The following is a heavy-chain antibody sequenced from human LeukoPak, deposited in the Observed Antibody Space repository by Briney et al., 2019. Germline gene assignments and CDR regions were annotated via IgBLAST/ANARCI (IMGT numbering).Heavy chain of an antibody. CDR2: IKQDGSDK. V-gene: IGHV3-7*01. CDR1: GFTFSSYW. D-gene: IGHD2-2*01. J-gene: IGHJ4*02. CDR3: AKASGQEGYCSSTSCHYTFDY. Sequence: GGSLRLSCAASGFTFSSYWMSWVRQAPGKGLEWVANIKQDGSDKYYADSVKGRFTVSRDNSKNTLYLQMNSLRAEDTTVYYCAKASGQEGYCSSTSCHYTFDYWGQGTLVTVSS.